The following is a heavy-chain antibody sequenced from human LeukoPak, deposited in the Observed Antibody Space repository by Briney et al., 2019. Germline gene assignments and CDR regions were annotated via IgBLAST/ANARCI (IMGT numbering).Heavy chain of an antibody. V-gene: IGHV3-21*01. Sequence: GGSLRLSCAASGFIFNTYTMNWVRQAPGKGLEWVSTISSSGSYTYYTDSVKGRFTISRDDAKNSLYLQVNSLRAEDTAVYYCVREAERRDGSLGGTWGQGTLVTVSS. CDR3: VREAERRDGSLGGT. CDR2: ISSSGSYT. D-gene: IGHD5-24*01. J-gene: IGHJ5*02. CDR1: GFIFNTYT.